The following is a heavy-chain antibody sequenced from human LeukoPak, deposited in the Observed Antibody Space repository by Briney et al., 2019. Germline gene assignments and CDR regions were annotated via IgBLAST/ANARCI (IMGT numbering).Heavy chain of an antibody. CDR1: GGSFSGYY. CDR2: INHSGST. CDR3: ARGLGYCSSTSCSPYGMDV. Sequence: SETLSLTCAVYGGSFSGYYWSWIRQPPGKGLEWIGEINHSGSTNYNPSLKSRVTISVDTSKNQFSLKLSSVTAADTAVYYCARGLGYCSSTSCSPYGMDVWGQGTTVTVSS. J-gene: IGHJ6*02. D-gene: IGHD2-2*01. V-gene: IGHV4-34*01.